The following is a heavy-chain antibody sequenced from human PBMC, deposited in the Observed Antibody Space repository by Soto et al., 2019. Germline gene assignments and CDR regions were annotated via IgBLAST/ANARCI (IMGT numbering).Heavy chain of an antibody. CDR2: IYPGDSDT. J-gene: IGHJ6*02. CDR3: ARYYGSGSKSYYYYGMDV. D-gene: IGHD3-10*01. CDR1: GYSFISYW. Sequence: GESLKISCKGSGYSFISYWIGWVRQMPGKGLEWMGIIYPGDSDTRYSPSFQGQVTISADKSISTAYLQWSSLKASDTAMYYCARYYGSGSKSYYYYGMDVWGQGTTVTVSS. V-gene: IGHV5-51*01.